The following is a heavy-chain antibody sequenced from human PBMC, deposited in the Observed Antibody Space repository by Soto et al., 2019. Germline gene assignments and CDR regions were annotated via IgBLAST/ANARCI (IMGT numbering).Heavy chain of an antibody. CDR2: IIPIFGTA. J-gene: IGHJ4*02. Sequence: QVQLVQSGAEVKKPGSSVKVSCKASGGTFSSYAISWVRHAPGQGLEWMGGIIPIFGTANYAQKFQGRVTITADESTSTAYMELSSLRSEDTAVYYCARHRTVDYGDSGGADIWGQGTLVTVSS. CDR3: ARHRTVDYGDSGGADI. D-gene: IGHD4-17*01. V-gene: IGHV1-69*01. CDR1: GGTFSSYA.